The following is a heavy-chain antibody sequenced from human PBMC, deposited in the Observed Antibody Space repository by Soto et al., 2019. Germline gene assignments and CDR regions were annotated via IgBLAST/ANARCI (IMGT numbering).Heavy chain of an antibody. CDR1: GFTFRSYS. V-gene: IGHV3-48*02. CDR2: ISSSSSTT. D-gene: IGHD2-21*02. CDR3: ARVGVTAIYYYGMDV. Sequence: GGSLRLSCAVSGFTFRSYSMNWVRQAPGKGLEWVSYISSSSSTTYYADSVKGRFTISRDNAKNSLYLQMNSLGDEDTAVYYCARVGVTAIYYYGMDVWGQGTTVTVSS. J-gene: IGHJ6*02.